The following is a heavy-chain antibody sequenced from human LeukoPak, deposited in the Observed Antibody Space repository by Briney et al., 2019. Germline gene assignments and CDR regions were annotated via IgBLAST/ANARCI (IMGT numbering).Heavy chain of an antibody. CDR3: ARRVISENGESYFQH. CDR1: GGSISSGGYY. Sequence: PSETLSLTCTVSGGSISSGGYYWSWIRQHPGKGLEWIGYIYYSGSINYNPSLKSRVTISVDTSKNQFSLKLSSVTAADTAVYYCARRVISENGESYFQHWGQGTLVTVSS. V-gene: IGHV4-61*08. CDR2: IYYSGSI. J-gene: IGHJ1*01. D-gene: IGHD2-8*01.